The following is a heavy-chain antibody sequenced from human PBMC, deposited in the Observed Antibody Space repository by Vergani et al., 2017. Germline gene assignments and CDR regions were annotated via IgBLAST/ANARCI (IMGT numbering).Heavy chain of an antibody. Sequence: QVQLVQSGAEVKKPGASVKVSCKASGYTFTSYDINWVRKATGQGLEWMGWMNPNSGNTGYAQKVQGRGTMTRNTSISTAYMELSSLRSEDTAVYYCARGIRISAYNWFDPWGQGTLVTVSS. D-gene: IGHD3-9*01. CDR1: GYTFTSYD. CDR2: MNPNSGNT. V-gene: IGHV1-8*01. CDR3: ARGIRISAYNWFDP. J-gene: IGHJ5*02.